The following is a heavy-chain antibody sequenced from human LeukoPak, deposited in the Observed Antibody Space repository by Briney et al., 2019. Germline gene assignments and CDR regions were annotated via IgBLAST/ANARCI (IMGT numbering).Heavy chain of an antibody. CDR3: ARHEGYFDY. CDR2: IYYSGST. Sequence: SETLSLTCTVSGGSISSSSYYWGWIRQPPGKGLEWIGSIYYSGSTYYHPSRKSRVTISVYTSKNQFSLKLSSVTAADTAVYYCARHEGYFDYWGQGTLVTVSS. V-gene: IGHV4-39*01. J-gene: IGHJ4*02. CDR1: GGSISSSSYY.